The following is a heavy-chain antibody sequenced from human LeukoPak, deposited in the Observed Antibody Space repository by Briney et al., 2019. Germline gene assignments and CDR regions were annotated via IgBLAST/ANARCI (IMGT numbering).Heavy chain of an antibody. CDR3: ATQAGAFDI. CDR1: GFTFSGYE. V-gene: IGHV3-48*03. D-gene: IGHD6-13*01. CDR2: ISSSGTTI. J-gene: IGHJ3*02. Sequence: GGSLRLSCAASGFTFSGYEMNWVRQPPGKGLEWVSYISSSGTTIYYADSVKGRFTISRDNAKNSLYLQMNSLRAEDTAVYYCATQAGAFDIWGQGTMVTVSS.